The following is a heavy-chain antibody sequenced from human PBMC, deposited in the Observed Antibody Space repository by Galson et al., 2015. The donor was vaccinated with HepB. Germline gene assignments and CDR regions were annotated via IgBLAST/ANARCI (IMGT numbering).Heavy chain of an antibody. J-gene: IGHJ4*02. CDR3: ARSMDY. D-gene: IGHD2-2*03. CDR2: ISISSRTI. CDR1: GFTFSSYS. V-gene: IGHV3-48*02. Sequence: SLRLSCAGSGFTFSSYSMNWVRQAPGKGLEWVSYISISSRTIYYADSVKGRFIISRDNAKNSLYLQMNSLRDEDTALYYCARSMDYWGQGTLVTVSS.